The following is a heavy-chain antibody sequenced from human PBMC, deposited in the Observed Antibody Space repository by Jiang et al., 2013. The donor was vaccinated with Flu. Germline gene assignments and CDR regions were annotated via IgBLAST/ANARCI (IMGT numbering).Heavy chain of an antibody. Sequence: SYAMHWVRQAPGKGLEWVAVISYDGSNKYYADSVKGRFTISRDNSKNTLYLQMNSLRAEDTAVYYCARRARETQYYFDYWGQGTLVTVSS. CDR2: ISYDGSNK. J-gene: IGHJ4*02. V-gene: IGHV3-30-3*01. CDR3: ARRARETQYYFDY. CDR1: SYA.